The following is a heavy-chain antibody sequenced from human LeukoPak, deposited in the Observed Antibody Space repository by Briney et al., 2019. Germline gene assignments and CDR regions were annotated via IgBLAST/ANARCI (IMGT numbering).Heavy chain of an antibody. CDR2: IYHSGST. J-gene: IGHJ4*02. Sequence: SETLSLTCTVSGGSISSGGYYWSWIRQPPGKGLEWIGYIYHSGSTYYNPSLKSRVTISVDRSKNQFSLKLSSVTAADTAVYYCAREERWLQLWGQGTLVTVSS. D-gene: IGHD5-24*01. CDR3: AREERWLQL. CDR1: GGSISSGGYY. V-gene: IGHV4-30-2*01.